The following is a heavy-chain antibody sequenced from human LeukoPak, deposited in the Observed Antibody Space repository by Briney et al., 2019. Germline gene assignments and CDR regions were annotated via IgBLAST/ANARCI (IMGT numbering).Heavy chain of an antibody. CDR2: IDFSGST. V-gene: IGHV4-4*09. Sequence: PSETLSLTCAVYGGSFSGYYWSWIRQPPGKGLEWIGYIDFSGSTNYNASLQSRVTISVDTSKNQFSLKLTSVTAADTAVYYCARLGSGYYNWYFDLWGRGTLVTVSS. J-gene: IGHJ2*01. CDR1: GGSFSGYY. CDR3: ARLGSGYYNWYFDL. D-gene: IGHD3-22*01.